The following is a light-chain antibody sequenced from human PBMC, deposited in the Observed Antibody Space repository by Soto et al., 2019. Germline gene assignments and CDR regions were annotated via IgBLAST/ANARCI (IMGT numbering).Light chain of an antibody. Sequence: QSVLTQSPSASGTPGQRVTISCSGSSSNIGSNTVNWYQQLPGTAPKLLIYSHNQRPSGVPDRFSGSKSGTSASLAISGLQSEDEADYYCAAWDGSLKAVVFGGGTKLPVL. J-gene: IGLJ2*01. CDR2: SHN. V-gene: IGLV1-44*01. CDR1: SSNIGSNT. CDR3: AAWDGSLKAVV.